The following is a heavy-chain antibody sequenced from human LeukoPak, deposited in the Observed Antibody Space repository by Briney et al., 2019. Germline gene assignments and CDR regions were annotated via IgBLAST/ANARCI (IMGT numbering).Heavy chain of an antibody. V-gene: IGHV3-21*01. J-gene: IGHJ3*02. CDR3: AKEGSDAFDI. CDR2: ITSSSNYI. Sequence: GGSLRLSCAASGFTFSIYSMNWVRQAPGKGLEWLSSITSSSNYIYYADSVKGRFTISRDNSKNTLYLQMNSLRAEDTAVYYCAKEGSDAFDIWGQGTMVTVSS. CDR1: GFTFSIYS.